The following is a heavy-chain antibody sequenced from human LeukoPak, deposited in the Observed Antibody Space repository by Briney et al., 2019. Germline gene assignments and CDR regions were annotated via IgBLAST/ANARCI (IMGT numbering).Heavy chain of an antibody. Sequence: PSETLSLTCTVSGGSISSYYWSWIRQPPGKGLEWIGYIYYSGSTNYNPSLKSRVTISVDTSKNQFSLKLSSVTAADTAVYYCAAIVGAIPRYFDYWGRGTLVTVSS. V-gene: IGHV4-59*01. J-gene: IGHJ4*02. CDR1: GGSISSYY. CDR3: AAIVGAIPRYFDY. CDR2: IYYSGST. D-gene: IGHD1-26*01.